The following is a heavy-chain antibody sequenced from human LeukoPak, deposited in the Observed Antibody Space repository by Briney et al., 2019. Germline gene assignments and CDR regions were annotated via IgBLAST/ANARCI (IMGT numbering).Heavy chain of an antibody. CDR3: AIDISWFDP. CDR1: GGSISSYY. J-gene: IGHJ5*02. V-gene: IGHV4-4*07. CDR2: ISASGST. Sequence: TSETLSLTCTVSGGSISSYYWSWIRQPAGKGLEWIGRISASGSTNYAPSLRSRITMSVDTSTKQFSLKLTSVTAADTAVYYCAIDISWFDPWGRGTLVTVSS.